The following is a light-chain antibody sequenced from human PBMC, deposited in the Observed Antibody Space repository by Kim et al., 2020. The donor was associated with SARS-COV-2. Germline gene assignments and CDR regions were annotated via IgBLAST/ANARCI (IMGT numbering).Light chain of an antibody. CDR1: QRMSSW. CDR2: KAS. V-gene: IGKV1-5*03. CDR3: QQYNSYPLT. J-gene: IGKJ4*01. Sequence: SAAVGDRVTSTCRASQRMSSWLAWYQQKPGKAPKLLIYKASSVESGVRSRFSGSGSGTEFTLNISSLQPDDFATYYCQQYNSYPLTFGGGTKLEI.